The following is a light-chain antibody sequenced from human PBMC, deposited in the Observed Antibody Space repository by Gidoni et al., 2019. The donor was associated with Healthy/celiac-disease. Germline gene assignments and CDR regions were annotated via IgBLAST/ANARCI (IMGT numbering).Light chain of an antibody. CDR1: GSNIGAGYA. CDR3: QSYDSSLSAYVV. CDR2: GNS. J-gene: IGLJ2*01. V-gene: IGLV1-40*01. Sequence: QSVLTQPPSVSGAPGQRVTISCTGSGSNIGAGYAVHWYQQLPGTAPKLLIYGNSNRPSGVPDRFSGSKSGTSASLAITGLQAEDEADYYCQSYDSSLSAYVVFGGGTKLTVL.